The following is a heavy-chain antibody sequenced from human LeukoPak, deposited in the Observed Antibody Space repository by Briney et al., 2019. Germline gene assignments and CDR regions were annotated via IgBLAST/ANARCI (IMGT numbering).Heavy chain of an antibody. J-gene: IGHJ4*02. D-gene: IGHD3-10*01. CDR1: GFTFSSYW. Sequence: PGGSLRLSCAASGFTFSSYWMSWVRQAPGKGLEWVANIKQDGSEKHYVDSVKGRFTISRDNAKNSLYLQMNSLRAEDTAVYYCARVSPYYYGSGSPEQFDYWGQGTLVTVSS. V-gene: IGHV3-7*01. CDR3: ARVSPYYYGSGSPEQFDY. CDR2: IKQDGSEK.